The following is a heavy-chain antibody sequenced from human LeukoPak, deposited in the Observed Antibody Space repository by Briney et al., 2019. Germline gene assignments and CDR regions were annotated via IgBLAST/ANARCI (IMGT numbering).Heavy chain of an antibody. CDR3: ARGRISLGRYYYMDV. CDR2: VEHTGTT. J-gene: IGHJ6*03. V-gene: IGHV4-59*01. Sequence: KPSETLSLTCTVSDDSITMYYWTWIRQPPGKGLEWIGYVEHTGTTKSNPSLNGRVSISRDTSKNFFSLRLRSVTAADTAVYYCARGRISLGRYYYMDVWGKGTTVTVSS. CDR1: DDSITMYY. D-gene: IGHD2-15*01.